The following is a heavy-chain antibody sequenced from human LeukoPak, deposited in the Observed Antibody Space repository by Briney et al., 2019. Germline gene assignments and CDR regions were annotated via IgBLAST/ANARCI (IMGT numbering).Heavy chain of an antibody. V-gene: IGHV3-30-3*01. Sequence: GGSLRLSCAASGFTFSSYAMHWVRQAPGKGLEWVAVISYDGSDKYYADSVKGRFTISRDNSKNTLYLQMNSLRAEDTAVYYCARIYCSSISCHFDYWGQGTLVTVSS. D-gene: IGHD2-2*01. CDR2: ISYDGSDK. CDR3: ARIYCSSISCHFDY. CDR1: GFTFSSYA. J-gene: IGHJ4*02.